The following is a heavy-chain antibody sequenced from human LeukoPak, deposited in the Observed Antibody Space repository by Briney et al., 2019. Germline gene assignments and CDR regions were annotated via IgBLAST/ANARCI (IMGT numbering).Heavy chain of an antibody. V-gene: IGHV3-48*02. Sequence: TGGSLRLSCAASRFIFSRYSMNWVRQAPGKGLELISYISSSSSTIYYADSVKDRFTISRDNAKNSLYLQMNGLRDEDTAVYYCARAFEAGAWFGMDVWGQGTTVTASS. D-gene: IGHD3-9*01. CDR1: RFIFSRYS. CDR3: ARAFEAGAWFGMDV. J-gene: IGHJ6*02. CDR2: ISSSSSTI.